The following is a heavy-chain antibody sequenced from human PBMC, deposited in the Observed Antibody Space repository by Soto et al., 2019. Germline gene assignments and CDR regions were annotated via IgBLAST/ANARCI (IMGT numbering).Heavy chain of an antibody. CDR1: GFSFSNNW. CDR2: ISADGSDT. D-gene: IGHD6-13*01. CDR3: ARFDIAAPPPI. J-gene: IGHJ3*02. V-gene: IGHV3-74*01. Sequence: EVQLVESGGGLVQPGGSLRLSCVASGFSFSNNWMHWVRHAPGKGPVWVSRISADGSDTHYADSVQGRFTISRDNAKNTLYLQMNTRSGEDAAVYYCARFDIAAPPPIWGQGTMVTVSS.